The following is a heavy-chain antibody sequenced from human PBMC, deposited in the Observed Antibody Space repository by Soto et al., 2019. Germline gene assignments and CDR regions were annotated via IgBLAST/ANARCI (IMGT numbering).Heavy chain of an antibody. CDR1: GYTFTSYG. J-gene: IGHJ4*02. V-gene: IGHV1-18*01. CDR3: ARELVRGVGSDY. Sequence: QVQLVQSGAEVKKPGASVKVSCKASGYTFTSYGISWVRQAPGQGLEWMGWISTYNGNTKYAQKIQGRVTVTTDPSPSTAYMELRSLRSDDTAVFYCARELVRGVGSDYWGQGTLVTVSS. CDR2: ISTYNGNT. D-gene: IGHD3-10*01.